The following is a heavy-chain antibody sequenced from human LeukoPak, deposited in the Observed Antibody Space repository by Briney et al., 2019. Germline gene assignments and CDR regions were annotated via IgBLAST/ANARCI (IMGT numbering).Heavy chain of an antibody. CDR2: INPSGGST. J-gene: IGHJ3*02. Sequence: ASVKVSCTASGYTFTSYYMHWVRQAPGQGLEWMGIINPSGGSTSYAQKFQGRVTMTRDTSTSTVYMELSSLRSEDTAVYYCARVGNIFGAFDIWGQGTMVTVSS. CDR3: ARVGNIFGAFDI. V-gene: IGHV1-46*01. CDR1: GYTFTSYY. D-gene: IGHD1/OR15-1a*01.